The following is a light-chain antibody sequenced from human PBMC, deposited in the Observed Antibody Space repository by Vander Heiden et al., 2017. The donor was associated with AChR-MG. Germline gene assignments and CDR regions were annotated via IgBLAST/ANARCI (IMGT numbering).Light chain of an antibody. CDR2: GAS. CDR3: QQTYNTPWT. Sequence: DIQMAQSPSSLSASVGDRVTITCRASQGITTYLNWYQQKPGEAPKLLISGASSLQSGVASRFSGSGSGTDFSLTIRSLQPEDFATYYCQQTYNTPWTFGQGTKV. J-gene: IGKJ1*01. CDR1: QGITTY. V-gene: IGKV1-39*01.